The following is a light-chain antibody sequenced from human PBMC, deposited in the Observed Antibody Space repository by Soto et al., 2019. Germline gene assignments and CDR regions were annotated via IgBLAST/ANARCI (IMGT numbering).Light chain of an antibody. CDR2: DVI. V-gene: IGLV2-8*01. Sequence: QSALTQPPSASGSPGQSVTISCTGSSSDVGAYHYVSWYQQHPGKAPKLMIYDVIKRPSGVPDRFSGSKSGNTASLTVSGVQADEDAAYYYSSSAGSNNVLFGGGTKLTVL. CDR3: SSSAGSNNVL. J-gene: IGLJ2*01. CDR1: SSDVGAYHY.